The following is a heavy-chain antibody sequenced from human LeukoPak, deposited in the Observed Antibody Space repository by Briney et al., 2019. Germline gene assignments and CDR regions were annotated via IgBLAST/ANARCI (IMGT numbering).Heavy chain of an antibody. CDR1: GGSISSYY. CDR2: IYYSGST. Sequence: SETLSLTCTVSGGSISSYYWSWIRQPPGKGLEWIGYIYYSGSTNYNPSLKSRVTISVDTSKNQFSLKLSSVTAADTAVYYCARQRGNGGNSWVDYWGQGTLVTVSS. CDR3: ARQRGNGGNSWVDY. J-gene: IGHJ4*02. D-gene: IGHD4-23*01. V-gene: IGHV4-59*08.